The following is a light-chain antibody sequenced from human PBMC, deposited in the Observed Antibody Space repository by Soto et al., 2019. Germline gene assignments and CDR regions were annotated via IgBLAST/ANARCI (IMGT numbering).Light chain of an antibody. CDR2: AAS. Sequence: IQMTQSQSSVSASVGDRVTITCRASQDVRTCLAWYQQTPGKAPKLLIHAASKLQSGVPSRFSGSGAGKHFTLTINNLPPEDFATYYCQQVNDFPLSCGRGTKVDF. J-gene: IGKJ3*01. CDR1: QDVRTC. CDR3: QQVNDFPLS. V-gene: IGKV1-12*01.